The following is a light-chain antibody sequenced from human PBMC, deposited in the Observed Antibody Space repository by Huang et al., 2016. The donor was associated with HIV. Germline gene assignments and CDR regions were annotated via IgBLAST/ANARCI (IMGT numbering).Light chain of an antibody. CDR1: PSVIGNH. CDR3: HQYGSTPLT. J-gene: IGKJ4*01. V-gene: IGKV3D-20*01. Sequence: EIVLTQTPATLSLSPGERVTLSCGASPSVIGNHLAGYQKKPGLAPRLLIYDASNRAIDIPDRFSGSGSGTDFTLTIDRLEPEDFAVYYCHQYGSTPLTFGGGTKVEI. CDR2: DAS.